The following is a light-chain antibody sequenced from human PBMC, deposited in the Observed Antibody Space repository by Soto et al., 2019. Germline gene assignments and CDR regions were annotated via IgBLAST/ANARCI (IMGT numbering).Light chain of an antibody. V-gene: IGKV1-5*03. Sequence: DIQMTQSPSTLSASVGDRVTITGRASQSIDSWLAWYQHKPGKAPKLLIFKASTLETGVPSRFSGSGSETEFTLTISSLQPDDSATYYCQPYNSYSRTFGQGTRWIS. CDR2: KAS. J-gene: IGKJ1*01. CDR1: QSIDSW. CDR3: QPYNSYSRT.